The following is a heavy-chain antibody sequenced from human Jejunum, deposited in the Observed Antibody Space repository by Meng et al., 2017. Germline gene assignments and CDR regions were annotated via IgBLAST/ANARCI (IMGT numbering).Heavy chain of an antibody. J-gene: IGHJ4*02. D-gene: IGHD1-26*01. CDR3: AKGEGTTTAFDH. V-gene: IGHV1-2*06. Sequence: QVHLVQSGAEVKKPGACVRVSCEASGYTFTAYNVHWVRQAPGQGLEWMGRMNPNNGDTNYAQKFQGRVTMTRATSTAYMDLSSLTSDDTAVYYCAKGEGTTTAFDHWGQGTLVTVSS. CDR1: GYTFTAYN. CDR2: MNPNNGDT.